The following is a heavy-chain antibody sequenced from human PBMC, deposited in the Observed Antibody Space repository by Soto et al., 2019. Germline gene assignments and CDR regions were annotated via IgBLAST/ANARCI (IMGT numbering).Heavy chain of an antibody. J-gene: IGHJ6*02. CDR2: MNPNSGNT. Sequence: ASVKVSCKASGYTFTSYDINWVRQATGQGLEWMGWMNPNSGNTGYAQKFQGRVTMTRNTSISTAYMELSSLRSEDTAVYYCARGVVEAAAGTYYYYGMDVWGQGXTVTVYS. CDR3: ARGVVEAAAGTYYYYGMDV. CDR1: GYTFTSYD. V-gene: IGHV1-8*01. D-gene: IGHD6-13*01.